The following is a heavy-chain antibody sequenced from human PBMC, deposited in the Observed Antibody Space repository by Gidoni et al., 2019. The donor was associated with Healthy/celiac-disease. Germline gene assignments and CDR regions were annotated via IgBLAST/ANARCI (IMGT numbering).Heavy chain of an antibody. CDR3: ARGEYNGDYVDLESWFDP. CDR2: INPSGGST. Sequence: QVQLVQSGAEVKKPGASVKVSCKASGYTFTSYYMHWVRQAPGQGLEWMGIINPSGGSTSYAQKFQGRVTMTRDTSTSTVYMELSSLRSEDTAVYYCARGEYNGDYVDLESWFDPWGQGTLVTVSS. D-gene: IGHD4-17*01. CDR1: GYTFTSYY. V-gene: IGHV1-46*03. J-gene: IGHJ5*02.